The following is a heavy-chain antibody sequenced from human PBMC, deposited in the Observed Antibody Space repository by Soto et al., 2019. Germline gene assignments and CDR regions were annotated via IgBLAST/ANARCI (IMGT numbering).Heavy chain of an antibody. CDR3: ASLFGYGLRYSAWLYYYYYGMDV. Sequence: SETLSLTCTVSGGSISSSSYYWGWIRQPPGKGLEWIGSIYYSGSTYYNPSLKSRVTISVDTSKNQFSLKLSSVTAADTAVYYCASLFGYGLRYSAWLYYYYYGMDVWGQGTTVTVSS. CDR2: IYYSGST. V-gene: IGHV4-39*01. D-gene: IGHD3-9*01. CDR1: GGSISSSSYY. J-gene: IGHJ6*02.